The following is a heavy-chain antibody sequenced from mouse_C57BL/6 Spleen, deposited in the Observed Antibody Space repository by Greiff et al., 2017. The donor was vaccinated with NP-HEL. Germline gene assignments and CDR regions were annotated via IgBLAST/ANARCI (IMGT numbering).Heavy chain of an antibody. CDR3: ARWEDSYYFDY. Sequence: VKLQQPGAELVMPGASVKLSCKASGYTFTSYWMHWVKQRPGQGLEWIGEIDPSDSYTNYNQKFKGKSTLTVDKSSSTAYMQLSSLTSEDSAVYYCARWEDSYYFDYWGQGTTLTVSS. J-gene: IGHJ2*01. V-gene: IGHV1-69*01. CDR1: GYTFTSYW. D-gene: IGHD4-1*01. CDR2: IDPSDSYT.